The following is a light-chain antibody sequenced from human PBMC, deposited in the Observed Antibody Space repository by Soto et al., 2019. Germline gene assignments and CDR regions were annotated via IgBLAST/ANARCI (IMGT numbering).Light chain of an antibody. Sequence: EIVLTQSPATLTLSPGERATLSCRASQSVSSYLAWYQQKPGQAPRLLIYDASNRATGIPARFSGSGSGTNFTLTISSLGPKDFAVYSCQRRRNSPTLTFGGGTRVHIK. CDR3: QRRRNSPTLT. J-gene: IGKJ4*01. V-gene: IGKV3-11*01. CDR1: QSVSSY. CDR2: DAS.